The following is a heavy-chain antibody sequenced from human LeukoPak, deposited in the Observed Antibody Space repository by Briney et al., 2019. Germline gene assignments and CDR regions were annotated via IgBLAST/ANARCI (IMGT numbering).Heavy chain of an antibody. CDR3: TFLVREPQH. V-gene: IGHV3-7*01. D-gene: IGHD3-10*01. Sequence: GGSLRLSCAVSGYTFSQYYMGWVRQAPGKGLEWVAIIESDGSDRKYVDSVKGRFTISRDNAKNSLYLQMSSLTAEDTAIYFCTFLVREPQHWGRGTLVTVSS. J-gene: IGHJ1*01. CDR1: GYTFSQYY. CDR2: IESDGSDR.